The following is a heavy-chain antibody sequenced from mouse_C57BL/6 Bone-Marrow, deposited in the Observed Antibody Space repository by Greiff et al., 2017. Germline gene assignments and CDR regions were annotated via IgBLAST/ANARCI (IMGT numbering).Heavy chain of an antibody. V-gene: IGHV14-2*01. CDR3: TISVIYCGTNY. D-gene: IGHD1-1*01. Sequence: EVQLQQSGAELVKPGASVKLSCTASGFNIKDYYIHWVKQRTEQGLEWIGRIDPEDGETKYAAKFKDKATITADTSSNSAYLELSSLTSEDTAVYYCTISVIYCGTNYWGQGTTLTVSS. J-gene: IGHJ2*01. CDR1: GFNIKDYY. CDR2: IDPEDGET.